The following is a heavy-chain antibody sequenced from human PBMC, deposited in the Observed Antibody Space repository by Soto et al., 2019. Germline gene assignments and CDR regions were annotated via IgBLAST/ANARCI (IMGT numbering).Heavy chain of an antibody. J-gene: IGHJ4*02. CDR3: AKPYSFSWTGALL. CDR2: IYPGDSDT. V-gene: IGHV5-51*01. D-gene: IGHD1-26*01. CDR1: GYTFSNYW. Sequence: GESLKISCKASGYTFSNYWIGWVRQMPGKGLEWMGIIYPGDSDTRYSPSFQGQVTISADTSINTAYLQWSSLKASDAAMYYCAKPYSFSWTGALLWGQGSLVTVSS.